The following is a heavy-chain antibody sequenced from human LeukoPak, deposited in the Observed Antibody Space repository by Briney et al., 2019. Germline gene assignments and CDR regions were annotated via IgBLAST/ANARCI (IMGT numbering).Heavy chain of an antibody. CDR3: ASSVFGVADN. Sequence: SETLSLTCTVSGGSISSYYWSWIRQPPGKGLEWIGYIYYSGSANYSPSLKSRVTMSVDTSKNQFSLKLSSVTAADTAVYYCASSVFGVADNWGQGTLVSVSS. D-gene: IGHD3-3*01. J-gene: IGHJ4*02. CDR2: IYYSGSA. V-gene: IGHV4-59*08. CDR1: GGSISSYY.